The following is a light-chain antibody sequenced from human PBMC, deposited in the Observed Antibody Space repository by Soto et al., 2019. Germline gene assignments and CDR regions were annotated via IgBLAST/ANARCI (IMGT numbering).Light chain of an antibody. CDR3: QQFNSYLIT. CDR2: DAS. V-gene: IGKV1-13*02. Sequence: AIQLTQSPSSLSASVGDRVTITCRASQGISSALAWYQQKPGKAPKLLIYDASSLESGVPSRFSGSGSGTDFPLSNSSLQPEDFATYYCQQFNSYLITFGQGTRLEIK. J-gene: IGKJ5*01. CDR1: QGISSA.